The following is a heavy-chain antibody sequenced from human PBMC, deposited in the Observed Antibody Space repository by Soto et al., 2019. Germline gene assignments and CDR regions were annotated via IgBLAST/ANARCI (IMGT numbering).Heavy chain of an antibody. J-gene: IGHJ6*02. CDR1: GGYISSYY. CDR2: IYYSGST. CDR3: AREGVSSSWYNYYAMDV. D-gene: IGHD6-13*01. Sequence: PSETLSVTCTVAGGYISSYYWSWIRQQPGKGLEWIGYIYYSGSTNYNPSLKSRVTISVDTSKNQFSLKLSSVTAADTAVYYCAREGVSSSWYNYYAMDVWGQGTTVTSP. V-gene: IGHV4-59*01.